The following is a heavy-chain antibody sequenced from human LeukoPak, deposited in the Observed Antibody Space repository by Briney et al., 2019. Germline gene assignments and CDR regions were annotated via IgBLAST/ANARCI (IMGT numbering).Heavy chain of an antibody. D-gene: IGHD3-10*01. CDR1: GGSITSGGYY. V-gene: IGHV4-31*03. CDR3: ARSDYYGSGSYPY. CDR2: ICSSGST. Sequence: SQTLSLTCTVSGGSITSGGYYWSWIRQYPGKGLEWIGYICSSGSTDYNPSLKSRVTISVDTSKNQFSLELSSVTAADTAVYYCARSDYYGSGSYPYWGQGTLVTVSS. J-gene: IGHJ4*02.